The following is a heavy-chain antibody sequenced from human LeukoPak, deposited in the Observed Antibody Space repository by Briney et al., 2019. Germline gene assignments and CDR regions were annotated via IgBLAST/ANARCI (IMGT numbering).Heavy chain of an antibody. CDR3: ARGPLFTVTTSYYFDF. CDR1: GGSFSGYY. J-gene: IGHJ4*02. V-gene: IGHV4-34*01. CDR2: INHSGST. D-gene: IGHD4-17*01. Sequence: SETLSLTCAVYGGSFSGYYWSWIRQPPGKGLEWIGEINHSGSTNYNPSLKSRVTISLDRSKNQFSLKLSSVTAADTAVYYCARGPLFTVTTSYYFDFWGQGTLVTVSS.